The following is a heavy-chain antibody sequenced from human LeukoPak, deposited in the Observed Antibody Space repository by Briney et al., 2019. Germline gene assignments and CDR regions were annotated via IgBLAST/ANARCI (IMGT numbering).Heavy chain of an antibody. Sequence: GGSLRLSCAASGFTFSSYGMNWVRQAPGRGLEWVALIRYDGSNKYYADSVKGRFTISRDNSKNTLFLQLNSLRAEDTAVYYCAKDRYDWKFGYYFDYWGQGTLVTVSS. D-gene: IGHD1-20*01. CDR1: GFTFSSYG. CDR3: AKDRYDWKFGYYFDY. J-gene: IGHJ4*02. V-gene: IGHV3-30*02. CDR2: IRYDGSNK.